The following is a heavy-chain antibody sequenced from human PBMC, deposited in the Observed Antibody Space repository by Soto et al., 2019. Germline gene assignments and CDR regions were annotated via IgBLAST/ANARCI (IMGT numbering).Heavy chain of an antibody. J-gene: IGHJ4*02. D-gene: IGHD4-4*01. Sequence: GGSLRLSCAASGFTFSSYGMHWVRQAPGKGLEWVSVIWYYGSNKYYADSVKGRFTIPRDNSKNTLYLQMNSLRAEDSGVYYCAQDNSGSNSIEYWGRGTLVTVSS. CDR1: GFTFSSYG. CDR2: IWYYGSNK. CDR3: AQDNSGSNSIEY. V-gene: IGHV3-33*01.